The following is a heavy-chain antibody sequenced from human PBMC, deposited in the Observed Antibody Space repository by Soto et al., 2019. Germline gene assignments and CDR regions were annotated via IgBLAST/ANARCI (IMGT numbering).Heavy chain of an antibody. CDR3: ARASIAARRGFDY. J-gene: IGHJ4*02. D-gene: IGHD6-6*01. CDR2: IYYSGST. V-gene: IGHV4-31*03. Sequence: PSETLSLTCTFSGGSISSGGYYWSWIRQHPGKGLEWIGYIYYSGSTYYNPSLKSRVTISVDTSKNQFSLKLSSVTAADTAVYYCARASIAARRGFDYWGQGTLVTVSS. CDR1: GGSISSGGYY.